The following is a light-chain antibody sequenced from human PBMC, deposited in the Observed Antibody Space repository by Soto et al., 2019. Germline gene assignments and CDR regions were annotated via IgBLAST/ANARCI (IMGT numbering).Light chain of an antibody. J-gene: IGLJ3*02. CDR2: RNN. Sequence: QSVLTQPPSASGTPGQRVTISCSGSSSNIGSNYVYWYQQLPGTAPKLLIYRNNQRPSGVPDRFSGSKSGTSASLAISGLRSEDEAAYYCAAWDDSLSGWVCGGGTKLTVL. CDR1: SSNIGSNY. V-gene: IGLV1-47*01. CDR3: AAWDDSLSGWV.